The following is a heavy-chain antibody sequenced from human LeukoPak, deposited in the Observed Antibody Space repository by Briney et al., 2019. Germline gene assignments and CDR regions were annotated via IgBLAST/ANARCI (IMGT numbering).Heavy chain of an antibody. J-gene: IGHJ4*02. CDR1: SAA. CDR2: RYYRSKWYN. D-gene: IGHD2-15*01. Sequence: SAAWNWXRQSRSRGLEWLVRRYYRSKWYNEYAVSVKSRVTIKPDTSKNHFTLQLKSVTPEDTAVYYCARARWYLENWGQGTLVTVSS. CDR3: ARARWYLEN. V-gene: IGHV6-1*01.